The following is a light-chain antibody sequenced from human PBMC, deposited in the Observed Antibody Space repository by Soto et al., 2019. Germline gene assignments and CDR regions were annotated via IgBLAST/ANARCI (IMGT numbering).Light chain of an antibody. CDR1: QSVSSSY. V-gene: IGKV3-20*01. CDR2: GAS. CDR3: QQYGSSPPCT. Sequence: EIVLTQSPGTLSLSPGERATRSCRASQSVSSSYLAWYQQKPGQAPRLLIYGASSRATGIPDRFSGSGSGTDFTLTISRLEPEDFGVYYCQQYGSSPPCTFGQGTKLEIK. J-gene: IGKJ2*02.